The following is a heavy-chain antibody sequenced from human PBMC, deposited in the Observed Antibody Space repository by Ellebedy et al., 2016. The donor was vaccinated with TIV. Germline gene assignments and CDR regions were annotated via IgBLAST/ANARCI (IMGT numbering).Heavy chain of an antibody. J-gene: IGHJ4*02. CDR1: GFTFNSYG. Sequence: GESLKISCAASGFTFNSYGMHWVRQAPGKGLEWVAVISYDGSNKYYADSVKGRFTISRDISKNTLYLQMTSLRAEDTAWYYWAKDGGSGVWGSYRYYDYWGQGTLVTVSS. CDR2: ISYDGSNK. D-gene: IGHD3-16*02. V-gene: IGHV3-30*18. CDR3: AKDGGSGVWGSYRYYDY.